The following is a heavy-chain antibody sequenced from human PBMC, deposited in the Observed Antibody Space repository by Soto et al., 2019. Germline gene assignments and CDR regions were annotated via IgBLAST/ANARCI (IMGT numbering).Heavy chain of an antibody. CDR3: AIRNSGSYYDAFDI. Sequence: GASVKVSFKVSGYTLTELSMYWVRQAPGRGLEWMGGFDPEDGETIYAQKFQGRVTMTEDTSTDTAYMELSSLRSEDTAVYYCAIRNSGSYYDAFDIWGQGTMVTVSS. J-gene: IGHJ3*02. V-gene: IGHV1-24*01. D-gene: IGHD1-26*01. CDR2: FDPEDGET. CDR1: GYTLTELS.